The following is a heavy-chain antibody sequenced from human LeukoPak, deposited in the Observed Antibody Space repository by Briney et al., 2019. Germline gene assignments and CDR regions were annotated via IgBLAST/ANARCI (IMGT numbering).Heavy chain of an antibody. CDR1: GYTFTAYY. J-gene: IGHJ4*02. CDR2: LNPTNGDT. D-gene: IGHD5-24*01. CDR3: ARGDVYNGY. V-gene: IGHV1-2*02. Sequence: ASVKVSCRASGYTFTAYYIYWVRQAPGQGLEWMGWLNPTNGDTAYAPKFQGRVTVTIDSSINTAYMDLITLTSDDTTVYYCARGDVYNGYWGQGALVTVST.